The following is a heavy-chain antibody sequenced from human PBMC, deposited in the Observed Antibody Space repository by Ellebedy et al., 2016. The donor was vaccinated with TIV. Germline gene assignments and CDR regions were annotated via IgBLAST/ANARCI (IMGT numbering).Heavy chain of an antibody. CDR2: IKEDGSEA. Sequence: PGGSLRLSCAASGFIISGEWMRWVRQAPGKGLAWVANIKEDGSEAYYVDSVKSRFTIYSVNAKNSLYLQMSNLRSEDTAVFYCARAGGRHSTGSGFYWGQGTRVTVST. V-gene: IGHV3-7*03. D-gene: IGHD2-2*01. CDR1: GFIISGEW. CDR3: ARAGGRHSTGSGFY. J-gene: IGHJ4*02.